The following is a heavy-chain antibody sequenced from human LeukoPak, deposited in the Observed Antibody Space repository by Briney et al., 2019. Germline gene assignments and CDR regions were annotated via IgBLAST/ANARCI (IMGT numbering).Heavy chain of an antibody. Sequence: ASVKVSGKASGYTFTGYYMHWVRQAPGQGLEWMGWINPNSGGTNYAQKFQGRVTMTRDTSISTAYMELSRLRSDDTAVYYCARVTNYGGNSQFDYWGQGTLVTVSS. CDR2: INPNSGGT. CDR3: ARVTNYGGNSQFDY. J-gene: IGHJ4*02. CDR1: GYTFTGYY. D-gene: IGHD4-23*01. V-gene: IGHV1-2*02.